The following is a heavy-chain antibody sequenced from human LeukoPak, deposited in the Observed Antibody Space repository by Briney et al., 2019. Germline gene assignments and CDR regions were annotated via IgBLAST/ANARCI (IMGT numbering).Heavy chain of an antibody. CDR3: ARDECGGDCSERF. D-gene: IGHD2-21*02. V-gene: IGHV1-2*02. Sequence: ASVKVSCKASGGTFSSYAISWVRQAPGQGLEWMGWINPNSGGTNYAQKFQGRVTMTRDTSISTAYMELSRLRSDDTAVYYCARDECGGDCSERFWGQGTLVTVSS. CDR2: INPNSGGT. CDR1: GGTFSSYA. J-gene: IGHJ4*02.